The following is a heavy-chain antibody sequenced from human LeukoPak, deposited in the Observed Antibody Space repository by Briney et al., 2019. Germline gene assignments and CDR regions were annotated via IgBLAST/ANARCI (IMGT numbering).Heavy chain of an antibody. D-gene: IGHD6-13*01. CDR1: GFTFSSYW. Sequence: GGSLRVSCAASGFTFSSYWMHWVRQALGKGLVWVSRINSDGSSTSYADSVKGRFTISRDNAKNTLYLQMNSLRAEDTAVYYCARDRSSWDYYYYYGMDVWGQGTTVTVSS. CDR3: ARDRSSWDYYYYYGMDV. J-gene: IGHJ6*02. V-gene: IGHV3-74*01. CDR2: INSDGSST.